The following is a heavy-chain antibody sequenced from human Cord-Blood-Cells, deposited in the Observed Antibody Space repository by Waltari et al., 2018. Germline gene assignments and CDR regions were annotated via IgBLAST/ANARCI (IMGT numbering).Heavy chain of an antibody. V-gene: IGHV4-61*09. CDR1: GGSISSGSYY. CDR3: ARDQGGSSSWYDAFDI. Sequence: QVQLQESGPGLVKPSQTLSLTCTVSGGSISSGSYYWSWIRKPAGKGLEWIGYIYTSGSTNYTPSRKSRVTISVDTSKNQFSLKLSSVTAADTAVYYCARDQGGSSSWYDAFDIWGQGTMVTVSS. J-gene: IGHJ3*02. CDR2: IYTSGST. D-gene: IGHD6-13*01.